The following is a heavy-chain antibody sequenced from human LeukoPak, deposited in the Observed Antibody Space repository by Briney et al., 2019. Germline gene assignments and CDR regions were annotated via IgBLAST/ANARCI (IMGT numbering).Heavy chain of an antibody. D-gene: IGHD3-16*02. CDR2: IYYTGST. Sequence: SETLSLTCTVSGGSINSYYWNWIRQPPGKGLEWIGYIYYTGSTIYNPSLKSRVTMSVDTSKNQFSLTLSSVIAADTAVYYCARRVVMALWYFDLLGRGTLVTVSS. V-gene: IGHV4-59*08. CDR1: GGSINSYY. CDR3: ARRVVMALWYFDL. J-gene: IGHJ2*01.